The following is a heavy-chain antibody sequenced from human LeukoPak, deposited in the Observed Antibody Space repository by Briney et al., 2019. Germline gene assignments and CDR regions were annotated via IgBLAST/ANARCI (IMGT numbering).Heavy chain of an antibody. D-gene: IGHD1-20*01. CDR1: GYTFTSYD. V-gene: IGHV1-8*01. Sequence: ASVKVSCKASGYTFTSYDINWVRQATGQGLEWMGWMNPNSGNTGYAQKFQGRVTMTGNTSISTAYMELSSLRSEDTAVYYCARVSWYREGRDYYYYYGMDVWGQGTTVTVSS. CDR3: ARVSWYREGRDYYYYYGMDV. J-gene: IGHJ6*02. CDR2: MNPNSGNT.